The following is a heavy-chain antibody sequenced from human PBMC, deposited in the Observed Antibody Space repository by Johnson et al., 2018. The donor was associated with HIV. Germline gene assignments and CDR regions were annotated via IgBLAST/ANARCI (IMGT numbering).Heavy chain of an antibody. CDR1: GFTFSSYG. J-gene: IGHJ3*02. D-gene: IGHD2-21*02. CDR2: IWYDGSNK. Sequence: QVQLVESGGGLVQPGRSLRLSCAASGFTFSSYGMHWVRQAPGKGLEWVAVIWYDGSNKYYADSVKGRFTISRDNSKNTLYLQMNSLRAEDTAVYYCARWIRYCGGDCYDVFDIWGQGTKVTVSS. CDR3: ARWIRYCGGDCYDVFDI. V-gene: IGHV3-33*01.